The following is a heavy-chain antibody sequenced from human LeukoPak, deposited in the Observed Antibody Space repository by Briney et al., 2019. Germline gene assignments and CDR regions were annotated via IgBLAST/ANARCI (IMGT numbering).Heavy chain of an antibody. CDR1: GYSFSSYW. CDR3: ARANRDGHNQNFDH. J-gene: IGHJ4*02. D-gene: IGHD5-24*01. CDR2: IYPGGSET. Sequence: GESLKISCKGLGYSFSSYWSAWVRQRPGKGLEWMGIIYPGGSETRYDPSFEGQVTISADRSTSTAYLQWSSLRASDTAMYYRARANRDGHNQNFDHWGQGTLVSVSS. V-gene: IGHV5-51*01.